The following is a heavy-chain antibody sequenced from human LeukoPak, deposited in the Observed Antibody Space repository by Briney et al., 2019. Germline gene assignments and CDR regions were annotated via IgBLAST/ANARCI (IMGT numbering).Heavy chain of an antibody. CDR3: ARIQVNWYGEVTPLSPPNYGMDV. D-gene: IGHD3-10*01. Sequence: GASVKVSCKASGYTFTSYDINWVRQATGQGLEWMGWISPYNGNTKYADKVLGRVTMSTDISTTTAYMELRGLRSDDTAVYYCARIQVNWYGEVTPLSPPNYGMDVWGQGTTVIVSS. V-gene: IGHV1-18*01. CDR2: ISPYNGNT. CDR1: GYTFTSYD. J-gene: IGHJ6*02.